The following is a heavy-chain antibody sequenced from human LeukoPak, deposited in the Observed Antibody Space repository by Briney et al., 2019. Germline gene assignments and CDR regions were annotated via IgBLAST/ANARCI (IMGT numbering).Heavy chain of an antibody. J-gene: IGHJ4*02. V-gene: IGHV4-39*01. CDR3: AGSGSYLYYFDY. CDR2: IYYSGST. CDR1: GGSISSSSYY. Sequence: SETLSLTCTVSGGSISSSSYYWGWIRQPPGKGLVWIGSIYYSGSTYYNPSLKSRVTISVDTSKNPFSLKLSSVTAADTAVYYCAGSGSYLYYFDYWGQGTLVTVSS. D-gene: IGHD1-26*01.